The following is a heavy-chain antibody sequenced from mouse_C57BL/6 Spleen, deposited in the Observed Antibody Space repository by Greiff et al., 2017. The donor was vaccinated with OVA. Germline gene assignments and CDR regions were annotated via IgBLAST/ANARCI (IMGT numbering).Heavy chain of an antibody. Sequence: VQLQQSGPVLVKPGASVKMSCKASGYTFTDYYMNWVKQSHGKSLEWIGVINPYNGGTSYNQKFKGKATLTVDKSSSTAYMELNSLTSEDSAVYYCARGRFITTVVAPMDYWGQGTSVTVSS. J-gene: IGHJ4*01. CDR1: GYTFTDYY. D-gene: IGHD1-1*01. V-gene: IGHV1-19*01. CDR2: INPYNGGT. CDR3: ARGRFITTVVAPMDY.